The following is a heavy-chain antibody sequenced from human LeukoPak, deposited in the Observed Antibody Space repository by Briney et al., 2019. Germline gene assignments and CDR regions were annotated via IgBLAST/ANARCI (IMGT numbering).Heavy chain of an antibody. J-gene: IGHJ5*02. CDR1: GGSISTYY. V-gene: IGHV4-4*07. CDR2: IYTSGST. Sequence: SGTLSLTCTVSGGSISTYYWNWVRQTAGKGLEWIGRIYTSGSTNNPSLKSRVTMSVDTSKNQFSLKLSSVTAADTAVYYCARGGSGRGYNWFDPWGQGTLVTVSS. CDR3: ARGGSGRGYNWFDP. D-gene: IGHD6-19*01.